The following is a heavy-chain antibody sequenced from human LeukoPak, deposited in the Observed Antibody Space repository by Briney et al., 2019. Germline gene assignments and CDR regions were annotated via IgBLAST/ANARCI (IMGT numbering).Heavy chain of an antibody. CDR2: ISSGSSYI. Sequence: GGSLRLSCAASGFTFSTYSMNWVRQAPGKGLEWVSSISSGSSYISYADSVKGRFTVSRDNAKNSLYLQMNSLRAEDTAVYYCESIYGDHAVDFWGQGTLVTVSS. CDR3: ESIYGDHAVDF. V-gene: IGHV3-21*01. J-gene: IGHJ4*02. D-gene: IGHD4-17*01. CDR1: GFTFSTYS.